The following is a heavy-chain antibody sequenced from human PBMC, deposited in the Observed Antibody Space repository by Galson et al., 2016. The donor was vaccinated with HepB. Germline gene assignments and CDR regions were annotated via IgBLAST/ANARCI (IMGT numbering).Heavy chain of an antibody. CDR3: ANLTGLSHSYNGLDV. CDR2: ISGAGDNT. J-gene: IGHJ6*02. CDR1: DFTVSNNY. D-gene: IGHD3-9*01. Sequence: SLRLSCAASDFTVSNNYMMWVRQAPGKGLEWVSAISGAGDNTYNADSVKGRFTISRDNSRNTLYLQMNSLRADDTAVYYCANLTGLSHSYNGLDVWGQGTTVTVSS. V-gene: IGHV3-23*01.